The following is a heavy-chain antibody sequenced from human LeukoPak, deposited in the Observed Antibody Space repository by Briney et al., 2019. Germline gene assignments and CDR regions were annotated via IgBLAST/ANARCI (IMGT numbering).Heavy chain of an antibody. Sequence: PSETLSLTCTVSGDSISSGGYYWSWIRQHPGKGLEWIGYIYYSGSTYYNPSLKSRVTISVDTSKNQFSLKLSSVTAADTAVYYCARDGESYGDLELAFDIWGQGTMVTVSS. CDR1: GDSISSGGYY. CDR2: IYYSGST. CDR3: ARDGESYGDLELAFDI. J-gene: IGHJ3*02. D-gene: IGHD4-17*01. V-gene: IGHV4-31*03.